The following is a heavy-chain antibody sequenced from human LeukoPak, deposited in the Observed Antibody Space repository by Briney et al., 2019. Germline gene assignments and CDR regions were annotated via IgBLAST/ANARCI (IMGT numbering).Heavy chain of an antibody. Sequence: PSETLSLTCSDSGGSISSYYWSWIRQPPGQGLEWIAYIYYSGSTDYNPSLKSRVTISLDTSKNQFSLKLSSVTAADTAVYYCASTVGWLQFGLAIYHWGQGTLVTVSS. V-gene: IGHV4-59*08. CDR3: ASTVGWLQFGLAIYH. CDR2: IYYSGST. D-gene: IGHD5-24*01. CDR1: GGSISSYY. J-gene: IGHJ5*02.